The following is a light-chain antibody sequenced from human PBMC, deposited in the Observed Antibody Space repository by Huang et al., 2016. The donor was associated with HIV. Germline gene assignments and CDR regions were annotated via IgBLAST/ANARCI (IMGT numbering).Light chain of an antibody. J-gene: IGKJ1*01. CDR2: DAS. CDR3: QQYNSYPWT. V-gene: IGKV1-5*01. CDR1: QSIRSW. Sequence: DIQMTQSPSTLPASVGDRVTITCRASQSIRSWLAWYQQKPGKAPKLLIYDASSLESGVPSRFSGSGSGTEFTLTISSLQPDDFATYYCQQYNSYPWTFGQGTKVEIK.